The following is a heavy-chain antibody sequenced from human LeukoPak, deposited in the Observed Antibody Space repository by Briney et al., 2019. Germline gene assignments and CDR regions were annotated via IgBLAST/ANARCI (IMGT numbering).Heavy chain of an antibody. CDR2: IYTSGST. Sequence: SETLSLTCTVSGGSISSYYWSWIRQPAGKGLEWIGRIYTSGSTNYNPSLKSRVTMSVDTSKNQFSLKLSSVTAADTAVYYCARLGYCSGGSCQPPYYYYMDVWGKGTTVTISS. CDR3: ARLGYCSGGSCQPPYYYYMDV. CDR1: GGSISSYY. D-gene: IGHD2-15*01. V-gene: IGHV4-4*07. J-gene: IGHJ6*03.